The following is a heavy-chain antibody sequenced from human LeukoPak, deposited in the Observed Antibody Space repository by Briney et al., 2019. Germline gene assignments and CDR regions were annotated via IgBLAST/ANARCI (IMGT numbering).Heavy chain of an antibody. J-gene: IGHJ4*02. Sequence: GGSLRLSCVASGFTFTNYAMNWVRQAPGKGLEWVSSISDNSNYIYYSDSVEGRFTISRDNAKNSLYLQMNSLRVEDTAVYYCANHFACGSTSCPPFDSWGQGTLVTVSS. CDR1: GFTFTNYA. CDR3: ANHFACGSTSCPPFDS. V-gene: IGHV3-21*01. D-gene: IGHD2-2*01. CDR2: ISDNSNYI.